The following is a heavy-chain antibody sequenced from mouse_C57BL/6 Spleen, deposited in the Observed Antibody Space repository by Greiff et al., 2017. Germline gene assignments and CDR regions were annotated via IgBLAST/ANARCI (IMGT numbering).Heavy chain of an antibody. CDR2: ISDGGSYT. V-gene: IGHV5-4*01. CDR1: GFTFSSYA. Sequence: EVKLVESGGGLVKPGGSLKLSCAASGFTFSSYAMSWVRQTPEKRLEWVATISDGGSYTYYPDNVKGRFTISRDNAKNNLYLQMSHLKAEDTAMYYCAREGGEGVYFDGWGTGTTVTVSS. CDR3: AREGGEGVYFDG. J-gene: IGHJ1*03.